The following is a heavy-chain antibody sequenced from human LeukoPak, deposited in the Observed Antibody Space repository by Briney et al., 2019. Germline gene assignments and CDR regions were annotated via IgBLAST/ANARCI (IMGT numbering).Heavy chain of an antibody. CDR1: GGSFSGYY. CDR3: ARWVVAATSYYFDY. Sequence: SETLSLTCAVYGGSFSGYYWSWIRQPPGKGLEWIGEINHSGSTNCNPSFKRRVTISVDTSKNQFSLKLSSVTAADTAVYYCARWVVAATSYYFDYWGQGTLVTVSS. D-gene: IGHD2-15*01. V-gene: IGHV4-34*01. CDR2: INHSGST. J-gene: IGHJ4*02.